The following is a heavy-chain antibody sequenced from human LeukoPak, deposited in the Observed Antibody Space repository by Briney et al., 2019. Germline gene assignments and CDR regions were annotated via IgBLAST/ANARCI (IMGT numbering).Heavy chain of an antibody. V-gene: IGHV1-69*05. Sequence: SVKVSCKASGGTFSSYAISWVRQAPGQGLEWMGRIIPIFGTANYAQKFQGRVTITTDEYTSTAYMELSSLRSEDTAVYYCASYPHYGDYYRLDYWGQGTLVTVSS. CDR2: IIPIFGTA. CDR1: GGTFSSYA. J-gene: IGHJ4*02. CDR3: ASYPHYGDYYRLDY. D-gene: IGHD4-17*01.